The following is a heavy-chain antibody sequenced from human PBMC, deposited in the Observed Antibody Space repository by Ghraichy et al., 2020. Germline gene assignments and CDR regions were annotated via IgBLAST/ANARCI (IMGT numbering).Heavy chain of an antibody. J-gene: IGHJ6*02. Sequence: GGSLRLSCAASGFTFSSYSMNWVRQAPGKGLEWVSSISSSSSYIYYADSVKGRFTISRDNAKNSLYLQMNSLRAEDTAVYYCASQIDIVVVPAAPIAGYYYYGLDVWGQGTTVTVSS. CDR2: ISSSSSYI. D-gene: IGHD2-2*01. CDR1: GFTFSSYS. V-gene: IGHV3-21*01. CDR3: ASQIDIVVVPAAPIAGYYYYGLDV.